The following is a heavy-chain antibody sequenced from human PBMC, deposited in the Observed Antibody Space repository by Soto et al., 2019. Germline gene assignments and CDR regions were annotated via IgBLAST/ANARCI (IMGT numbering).Heavy chain of an antibody. CDR1: GGSISSGDYY. V-gene: IGHV4-30-4*01. Sequence: SETLSLTCTVSGGSISSGDYYWSWIRQPPGKGLEWIGYIYYSGSTYYNPSLKSRVTISVDTSKNQFSLKLSSVTVADTAVYYCAREGTVTTRDYYYYGMDVWGQGTTLTVSS. CDR2: IYYSGST. CDR3: AREGTVTTRDYYYYGMDV. J-gene: IGHJ6*02. D-gene: IGHD4-17*01.